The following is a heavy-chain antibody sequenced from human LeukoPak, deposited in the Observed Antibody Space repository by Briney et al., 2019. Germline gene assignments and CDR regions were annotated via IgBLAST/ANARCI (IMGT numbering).Heavy chain of an antibody. CDR2: IKQDGSEK. Sequence: PGGSLRLSCAASGLIFSDYWMSWVRQAPGKGLEWVAHIKQDGSEKYYVDSVKGRFTISRDNAKNSLYLQMNSLRAEDTAVYYCARNSADYWGQGTLVTVSS. J-gene: IGHJ4*02. D-gene: IGHD2/OR15-2a*01. V-gene: IGHV3-7*01. CDR1: GLIFSDYW. CDR3: ARNSADY.